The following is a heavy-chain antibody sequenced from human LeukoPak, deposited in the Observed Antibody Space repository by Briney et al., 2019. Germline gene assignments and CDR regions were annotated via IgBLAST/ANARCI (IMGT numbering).Heavy chain of an antibody. J-gene: IGHJ5*02. CDR3: TRRAKDDSSGYYST. D-gene: IGHD3-22*01. V-gene: IGHV3-73*01. CDR1: GFTFGGSA. CDR2: IRSKANSYAT. Sequence: GGSLKLSCAASGFTFGGSAMHWVRQASGKGLEWVGRIRSKANSYATAYAASVKGRFTISRDESKNTAYLQMNSLKTEDTAVYYCTRRAKDDSSGYYSTWGQGTLVTVSS.